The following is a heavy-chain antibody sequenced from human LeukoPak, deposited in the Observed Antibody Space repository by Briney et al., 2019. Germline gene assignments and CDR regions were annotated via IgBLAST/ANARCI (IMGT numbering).Heavy chain of an antibody. J-gene: IGHJ4*02. CDR2: ISTHYGKT. Sequence: RASVRVSCKASGYTFITYGITWVRQAPGQGLEWMGWISTHYGKTYYAQKLQGRVTMTTDTSTSTAYMELKSLRFDDMATYYCARVKGYDSSGFSDYWGQGTLVTVSS. D-gene: IGHD3-22*01. CDR3: ARVKGYDSSGFSDY. CDR1: GYTFITYG. V-gene: IGHV1-18*03.